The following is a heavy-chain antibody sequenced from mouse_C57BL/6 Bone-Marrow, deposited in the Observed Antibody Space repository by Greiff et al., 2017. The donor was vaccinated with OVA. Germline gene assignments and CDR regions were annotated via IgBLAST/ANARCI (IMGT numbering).Heavy chain of an antibody. D-gene: IGHD2-2*01. J-gene: IGHJ3*01. CDR1: GVDFSRYW. Sequence: GVDFSRYWMSWVRRAPGKGLEWIGEINPDSSTINYAPSLKDKFIISRDNAKNTLYLQMSKVRSEDTALYYCARPPYGYDSETAWFAYWGQGTLVTVSA. V-gene: IGHV4-1*01. CDR3: ARPPYGYDSETAWFAY. CDR2: INPDSSTI.